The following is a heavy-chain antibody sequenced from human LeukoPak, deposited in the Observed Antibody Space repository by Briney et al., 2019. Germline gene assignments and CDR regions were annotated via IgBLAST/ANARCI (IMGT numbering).Heavy chain of an antibody. CDR3: ARSAPATAITDN. CDR1: GFTLRTYS. D-gene: IGHD2-2*02. J-gene: IGHJ4*02. V-gene: IGHV3-21*01. Sequence: GGSLRLSCAASGFTLRTYSMNWVRQAPGKGLEWVSSISDGGTYKYYADSVKGRFTISRDSAKNSLYLQMNSLRAEDTAVYYCARSAPATAITDNWGQGTLVIVSS. CDR2: ISDGGTYK.